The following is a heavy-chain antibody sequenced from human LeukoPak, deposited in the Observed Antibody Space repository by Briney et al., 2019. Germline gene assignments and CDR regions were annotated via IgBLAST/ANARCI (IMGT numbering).Heavy chain of an antibody. Sequence: GGSLRLSCAASGFTFSSYSMNWVRQAPGKGLEWVSSISSSSSYIYYADSVKGRFTISRDNAKNSLFLQLNSLRAEDTAVYYCAREGYYYDAVFDPWGQGTLVTVSS. CDR1: GFTFSSYS. CDR3: AREGYYYDAVFDP. CDR2: ISSSSSYI. V-gene: IGHV3-21*01. J-gene: IGHJ5*02. D-gene: IGHD3-22*01.